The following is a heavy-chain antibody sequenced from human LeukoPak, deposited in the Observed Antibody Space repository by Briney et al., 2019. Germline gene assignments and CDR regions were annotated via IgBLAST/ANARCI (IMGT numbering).Heavy chain of an antibody. V-gene: IGHV3-30-3*01. Sequence: GGSLRLSCAASGFTFSSYAMHWVRQAPGKGLEWVAVISYDGSNKYYADSVKGRFTISRDNSKNTLYLQMNSLRAEDTAVYYCARDGPYYYDSTQIRYGMDVWGQGTTVTVSS. CDR1: GFTFSSYA. J-gene: IGHJ6*02. CDR2: ISYDGSNK. CDR3: ARDGPYYYDSTQIRYGMDV. D-gene: IGHD3-22*01.